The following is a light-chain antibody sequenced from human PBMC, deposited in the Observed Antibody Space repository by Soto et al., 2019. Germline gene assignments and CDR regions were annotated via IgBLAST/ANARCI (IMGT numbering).Light chain of an antibody. CDR3: QQYGSSPRN. CDR1: QIVSWYLD. J-gene: IGKJ3*01. CDR2: DAS. Sequence: ELVLTQSPSAPSLSPVDGATLSFRSSQIVSWYLDLAWYQQKPGQAPRLLIHDASSRATGIPARFSGSGSGTDFTLTISSLEPEDLAVYYCQQYGSSPRNFGPGTKVDIK. V-gene: IGKV3-20*01.